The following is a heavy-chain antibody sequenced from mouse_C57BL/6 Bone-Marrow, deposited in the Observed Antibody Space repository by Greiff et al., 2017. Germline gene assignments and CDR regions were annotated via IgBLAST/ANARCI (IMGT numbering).Heavy chain of an antibody. V-gene: IGHV1-18*01. CDR2: INPNNGGT. CDR1: GYTFTDYN. J-gene: IGHJ3*01. Sequence: VQLQQSGPELVKPGASVKIPCKASGYTFTDYNMDWVKQSHGKSLEWIGDINPNNGGTIYNQKFKGKATLTVDKSSSTAYMELRSLTSEDTAVYYCARRGDYDEGWFAYWGQGTLVTVSA. D-gene: IGHD2-4*01. CDR3: ARRGDYDEGWFAY.